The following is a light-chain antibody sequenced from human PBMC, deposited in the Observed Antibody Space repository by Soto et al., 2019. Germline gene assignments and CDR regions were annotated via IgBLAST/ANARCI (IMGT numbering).Light chain of an antibody. Sequence: EIVMTQSPATLSVSQGERATLSCRASESVYSNLAWYQQKPGQAPTLLIFAASTRATGIPARFSGSGSGTEFPLTISSLQSEDFTVYYCQQYAKSPLTFGGGTRVEIK. CDR3: QQYAKSPLT. J-gene: IGKJ4*01. V-gene: IGKV3-15*01. CDR2: AAS. CDR1: ESVYSN.